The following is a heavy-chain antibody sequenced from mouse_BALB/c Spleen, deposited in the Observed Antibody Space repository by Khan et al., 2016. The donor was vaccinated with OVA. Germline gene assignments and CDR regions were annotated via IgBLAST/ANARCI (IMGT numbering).Heavy chain of an antibody. Sequence: VQLKQSGPGLVKPSQSLSLTCTVTGYSITSGYGWNWLRQFPGNKLEWMGYISYSGSTNYNPSLKSRISITRDTSKNQFFLQLNSVTTEDTATXYSARTARIKYWGQGTTLTVSS. CDR2: ISYSGST. V-gene: IGHV3-2*02. D-gene: IGHD1-2*01. CDR3: ARTARIKY. J-gene: IGHJ2*01. CDR1: GYSITSGYG.